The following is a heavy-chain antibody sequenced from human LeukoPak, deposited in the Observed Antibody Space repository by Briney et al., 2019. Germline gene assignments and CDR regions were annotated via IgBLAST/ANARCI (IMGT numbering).Heavy chain of an antibody. V-gene: IGHV3-23*01. CDR1: GFTFNNYA. J-gene: IGHJ4*02. Sequence: PGGSLRLSCAASGFTFNNYAMTWVRQAPGKGLEWVSAISGSGDTTYYADSVKGRFTISRDNSKNTLYLQLSSLRAEDTAIYSCAKDRTLFSSSWYYLDWWGQGTLVTVSS. D-gene: IGHD6-13*01. CDR3: AKDRTLFSSSWYYLDW. CDR2: ISGSGDTT.